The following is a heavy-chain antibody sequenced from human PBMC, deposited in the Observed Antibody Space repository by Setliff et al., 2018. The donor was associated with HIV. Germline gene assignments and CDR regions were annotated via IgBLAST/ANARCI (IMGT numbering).Heavy chain of an antibody. J-gene: IGHJ4*02. V-gene: IGHV3-15*07. D-gene: IGHD3-22*01. CDR2: IKSKTDGGTS. CDR3: ARDLPGYYSHSSGPL. CDR1: GFTFSNAW. Sequence: GGSLRLSCAASGFTFSNAWMNWVRQASGKGLEWVGRIKSKTDGGTSDYAAPVKGRFTISRDDSKTTLYLQMSSLKTEDTAVYYCARDLPGYYSHSSGPLWGQGTLVTVSS.